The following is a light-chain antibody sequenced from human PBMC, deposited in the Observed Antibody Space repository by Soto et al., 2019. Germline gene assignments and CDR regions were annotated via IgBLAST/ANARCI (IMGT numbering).Light chain of an antibody. CDR1: QSITIW. CDR2: DAS. V-gene: IGKV1-5*01. CDR3: QQYNSHGT. Sequence: DIQMTQSPSTLSASVVDSVTITCRASQSITIWLAWYQQKPGKAPRLLIYDASSLEGGVPSRFSGGGSGTEFTLTISSLQPDDFATYYCQQYNSHGTFGQGTKVDIK. J-gene: IGKJ1*01.